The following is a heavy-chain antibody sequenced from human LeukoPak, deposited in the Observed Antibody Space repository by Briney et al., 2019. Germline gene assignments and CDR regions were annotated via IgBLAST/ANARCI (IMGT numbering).Heavy chain of an antibody. D-gene: IGHD3-22*01. CDR2: ISWNSGTI. Sequence: SLRLSCAASGFTFDDYVMHWVRQTPGKGLEWVSGISWNSGTIDYADSVKGRFTISRDNAKNSLYLQMNSLRAADTALYYCARGGPYDSSGSLIPLDYWGQGTLVTVSS. V-gene: IGHV3-9*01. CDR1: GFTFDDYV. CDR3: ARGGPYDSSGSLIPLDY. J-gene: IGHJ4*02.